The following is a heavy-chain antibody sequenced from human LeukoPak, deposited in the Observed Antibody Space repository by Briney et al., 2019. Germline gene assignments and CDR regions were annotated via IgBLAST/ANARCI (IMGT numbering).Heavy chain of an antibody. Sequence: PGGSLRLSCAASGFTFSSYSMNWVRQAPGKGLEWVSSITISSTYISYADSVKGRFTSSRDNAKNSLYLQMNSLRAEDTAVYYCTRALDYSNYVPGYWGQGTLVTVFS. CDR3: TRALDYSNYVPGY. D-gene: IGHD4-11*01. CDR1: GFTFSSYS. J-gene: IGHJ4*02. CDR2: ITISSTYI. V-gene: IGHV3-21*01.